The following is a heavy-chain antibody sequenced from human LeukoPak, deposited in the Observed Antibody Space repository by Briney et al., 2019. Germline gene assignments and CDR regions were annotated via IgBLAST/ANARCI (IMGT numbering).Heavy chain of an antibody. V-gene: IGHV1-18*01. J-gene: IGHJ4*02. D-gene: IGHD3-22*01. CDR3: ASAPNDYDTLRVDY. CDR1: GYTFTNYG. Sequence: ASVKVSCKASGYTFTNYGISWVRQAPGQGLEWMGWISAYNGNTNYAQKLQGRVTITTDTSTRTVYMELRSLRSDDTAVYYCASAPNDYDTLRVDYWGQGTLVTVSS. CDR2: ISAYNGNT.